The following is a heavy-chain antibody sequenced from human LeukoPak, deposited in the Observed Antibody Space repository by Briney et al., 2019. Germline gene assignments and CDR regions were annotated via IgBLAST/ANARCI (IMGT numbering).Heavy chain of an antibody. D-gene: IGHD6-19*01. CDR1: GYTLTELS. J-gene: IGHJ4*02. CDR2: FDPEDGET. Sequence: ASVKVSCKVSGYTLTELSMHWVRQAPGKGLEWMGGFDPEDGETIYAQKLQGRVTMTEDTSTDTAYMELSSLRSEDTAVYYCATAVAGTLDFDYWGQGTLVTVSP. V-gene: IGHV1-24*01. CDR3: ATAVAGTLDFDY.